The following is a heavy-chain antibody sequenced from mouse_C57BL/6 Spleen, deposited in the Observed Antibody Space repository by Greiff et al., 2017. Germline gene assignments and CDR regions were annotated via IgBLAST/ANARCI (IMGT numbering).Heavy chain of an antibody. CDR3: TRRGPDGLYAMDY. J-gene: IGHJ4*01. CDR2: IDPETGGT. D-gene: IGHD2-3*01. CDR1: GYTFTDYE. Sequence: QVQLKESGAELVRPGASVTLSCKASGYTFTDYEMHWVKQTPVHGLEWIGAIDPETGGTAYNQKFKGKAILTADQSSSPAYMELRSLTSENSAVYYCTRRGPDGLYAMDYWGQGTSVTVSS. V-gene: IGHV1-15*01.